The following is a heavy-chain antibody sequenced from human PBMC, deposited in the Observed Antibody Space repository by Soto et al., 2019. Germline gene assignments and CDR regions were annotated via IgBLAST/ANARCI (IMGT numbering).Heavy chain of an antibody. J-gene: IGHJ4*02. V-gene: IGHV3-30*03. CDR2: ISYDGSNK. Sequence: GGSLRLSCAASGFTFSSYGMHWVRQAPGKGLEWVAVISYDGSNKYYADSVKGRFTISRDNSKNTLYLQMNSLRAEDTAVYYCGGSSGSFLYYFDYWGQGTLVTVSS. CDR1: GFTFSSYG. CDR3: GGSSGSFLYYFDY. D-gene: IGHD3-22*01.